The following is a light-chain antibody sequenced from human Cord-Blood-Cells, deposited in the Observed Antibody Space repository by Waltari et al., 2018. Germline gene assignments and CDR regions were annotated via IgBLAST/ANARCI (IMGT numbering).Light chain of an antibody. CDR1: VGGYNY. CDR2: DVS. CDR3: CSYAGSYTFEV. J-gene: IGLJ3*02. V-gene: IGLV2-11*01. Sequence: VGGYNYVSWYQQHPGKAPKLMIYDVSKRPSGVPDRFSGSKSGNTASLTISGLQAEDEADYYCCSYAGSYTFEVFGGGTKLTVL.